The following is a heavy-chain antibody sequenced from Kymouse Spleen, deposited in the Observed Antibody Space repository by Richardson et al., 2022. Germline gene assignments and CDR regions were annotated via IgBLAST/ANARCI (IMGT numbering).Heavy chain of an antibody. D-gene: IGHD1-26*01. CDR2: INHSGST. V-gene: IGHV4-34*01. Sequence: QVQLQQWGAGLLKPSETLSLTCAVYGGSFSGYYWSWIRQPPGKGLEWIGEINHSGSTNYNPSLKSRVTISVDTSKNQFSLKLSSVTAADTAVYYCARGDIRVGATHYYYYGMDVWGQGTTVTVSS. CDR3: ARGDIRVGATHYYYYGMDV. CDR1: GGSFSGYY. J-gene: IGHJ6*02.